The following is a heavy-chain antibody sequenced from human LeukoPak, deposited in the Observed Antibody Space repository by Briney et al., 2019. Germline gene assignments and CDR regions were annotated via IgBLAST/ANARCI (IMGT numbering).Heavy chain of an antibody. Sequence: PGGSLRLSCAASGFTFNSHAMHWVRQAPGKGLEWVAVISDDGSNKFYTDSVRGRFTISRDNSKNTLYLQMNSLRAEDTAVYYCAKQNDYSSGFGYWGQGTLVTVSS. CDR2: ISDDGSNK. V-gene: IGHV3-30-3*02. J-gene: IGHJ4*02. CDR3: AKQNDYSSGFGY. CDR1: GFTFNSHA. D-gene: IGHD4-11*01.